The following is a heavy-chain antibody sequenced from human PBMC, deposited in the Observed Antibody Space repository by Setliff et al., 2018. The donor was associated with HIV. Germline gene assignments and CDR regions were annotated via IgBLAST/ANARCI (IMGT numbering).Heavy chain of an antibody. V-gene: IGHV4-59*01. CDR3: ARVGVDVVRHYYYYMDV. CDR2: IYTSGST. D-gene: IGHD3-10*01. CDR1: GGSISSYS. Sequence: SETLSLTCTVSGGSISSYSWSWIRQPPGKGLEWIGYIYTSGSTNYNPSLKSRVTISVDTSKNQFSLKLSSVTAADTAVYYCARVGVDVVRHYYYYMDVWGKGTTVTVSS. J-gene: IGHJ6*03.